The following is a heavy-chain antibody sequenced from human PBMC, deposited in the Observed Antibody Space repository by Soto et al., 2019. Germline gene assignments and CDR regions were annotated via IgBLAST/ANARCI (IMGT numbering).Heavy chain of an antibody. CDR3: ARVRFLEWLLSDYFDY. CDR2: ISAYNGNT. J-gene: IGHJ4*02. Sequence: ASVKVSCKASGYTFTSYGISRVRQAPGQGLEWMGWISAYNGNTNYAQKLQGRVTMTTDTSTSTAYMELRSLRSDDTAVYYCARVRFLEWLLSDYFDYWGQGTLVTVSS. D-gene: IGHD3-3*01. CDR1: GYTFTSYG. V-gene: IGHV1-18*01.